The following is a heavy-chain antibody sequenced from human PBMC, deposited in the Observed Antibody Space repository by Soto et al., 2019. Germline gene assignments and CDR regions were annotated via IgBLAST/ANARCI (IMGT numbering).Heavy chain of an antibody. J-gene: IGHJ4*02. D-gene: IGHD4-17*01. Sequence: KPSETLSLTCTVSGGSISSGGYYWSWIRQHPGKGLEWIGYIYYSGSTYYNPSLKSRVTISVDTSKNQFSLKLSSVTAADTAVYYCARGDYGDLNFLYWGQGTLVTVSS. CDR2: IYYSGST. CDR3: ARGDYGDLNFLY. CDR1: GGSISSGGYY. V-gene: IGHV4-31*03.